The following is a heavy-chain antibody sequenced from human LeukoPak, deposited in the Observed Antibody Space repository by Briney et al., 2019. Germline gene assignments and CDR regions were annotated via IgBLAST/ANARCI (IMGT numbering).Heavy chain of an antibody. D-gene: IGHD5-24*01. Sequence: GGSLRLSCAASGFTFSVAAMTWVRQAPGKGLEWVSLIGASGESTYYADSVKGRFTISKDNSKNTLSLQMNSLRVEDTAMYFCAKDIQLSTWGLGTMVTVSS. CDR1: GFTFSVAA. V-gene: IGHV3-23*01. CDR3: AKDIQLST. CDR2: IGASGEST. J-gene: IGHJ3*01.